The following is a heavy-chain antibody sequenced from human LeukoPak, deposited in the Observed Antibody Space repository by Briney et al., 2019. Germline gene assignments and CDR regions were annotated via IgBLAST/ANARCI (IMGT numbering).Heavy chain of an antibody. CDR1: GFIVSSNY. V-gene: IGHV3-53*01. CDR2: IYSGGHT. CDR3: ARSTRDGYNHYHYYYMDV. J-gene: IGHJ6*03. Sequence: GGSLRLSCAASGFIVSSNYMNWVRQAPGKGLEWVSVIYSGGHTYYTDSVKGRFTISRDISNNTLYLHMNSLRPDDTAVYYCARSTRDGYNHYHYYYMDVWGKGTTVTDSS. D-gene: IGHD5-24*01.